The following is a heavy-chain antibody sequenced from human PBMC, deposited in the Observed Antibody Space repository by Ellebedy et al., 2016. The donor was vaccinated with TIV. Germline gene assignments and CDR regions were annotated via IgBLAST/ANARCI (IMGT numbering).Heavy chain of an antibody. J-gene: IGHJ6*02. D-gene: IGHD3-22*01. V-gene: IGHV4-31*03. Sequence: MPSETLSLTCTVSGDSISSGGYYWSWIRQHPGKGLEWIGYNHYSGSTHYNPSLKSRVSISVDTSNNQFSLKVSSVTAADTAVYYCARGDSSRYYSPYHYGMDVWGQGTTVTVSS. CDR2: NHYSGST. CDR1: GDSISSGGYY. CDR3: ARGDSSRYYSPYHYGMDV.